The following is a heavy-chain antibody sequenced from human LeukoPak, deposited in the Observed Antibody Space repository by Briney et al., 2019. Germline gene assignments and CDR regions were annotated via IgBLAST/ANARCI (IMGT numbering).Heavy chain of an antibody. V-gene: IGHV3-23*01. CDR2: ISGSGGGT. J-gene: IGHJ6*02. CDR3: AKDLDDFWSGSMDV. CDR1: GFTFSSYA. Sequence: GGSLRLSCAASGFTFSSYAMSWVRQAPGKGLEWVSGISGSGGGTYYADSVKGRFTISRDNSKNTLYLQMNSLRAEDTAVYYCAKDLDDFWSGSMDVWGQGTTVTVSS. D-gene: IGHD3-3*01.